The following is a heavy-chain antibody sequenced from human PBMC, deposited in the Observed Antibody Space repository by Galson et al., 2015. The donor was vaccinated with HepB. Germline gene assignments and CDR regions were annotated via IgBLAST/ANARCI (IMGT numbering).Heavy chain of an antibody. V-gene: IGHV4-39*02. Sequence: ETLSLTCSVSGGSINTRGYYWGWIRQSPGKGLECIGTIHYTGSTYYTPSLKSRVAMSIDTSRNRFSLRLSSVIVADTAVYYCARRRGSVFAFDIWGQGTMVTVSS. J-gene: IGHJ3*02. CDR1: GGSINTRGYY. CDR3: ARRRGSVFAFDI. CDR2: IHYTGST. D-gene: IGHD3-16*01.